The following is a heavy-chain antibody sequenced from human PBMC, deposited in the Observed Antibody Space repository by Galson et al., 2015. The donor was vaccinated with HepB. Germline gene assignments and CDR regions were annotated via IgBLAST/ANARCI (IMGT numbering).Heavy chain of an antibody. V-gene: IGHV1-3*01. D-gene: IGHD5-12*01. J-gene: IGHJ4*02. CDR1: GYTFTSYA. CDR3: ARDRGYDRIGAYFDY. Sequence: SVKVSCKASGYTFTSYAMHWVRQAPGQRLEWMGWINAGNGNTKYSQKFQGRVTITRDTSASTAYMELSSLRSEDTAVYYCARDRGYDRIGAYFDYWGQGTLVTVSS. CDR2: INAGNGNT.